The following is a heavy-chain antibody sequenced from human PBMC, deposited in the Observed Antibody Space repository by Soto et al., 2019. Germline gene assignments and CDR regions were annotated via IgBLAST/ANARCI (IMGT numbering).Heavy chain of an antibody. CDR2: IIPIFGTA. CDR1: GGTFSSYA. D-gene: IGHD1-26*01. V-gene: IGHV1-69*01. J-gene: IGHJ3*02. Sequence: QVQLVQSGAEVKKPGSSVKVSCKASGGTFSSYAISWVRQAPGQGLEWMGGIIPIFGTANYAQKFQGRVTITEDESTSTAYMELSSLRSEDTAVYYCAGGEEYSGSYLPYAFDIWGQGTMVTVSS. CDR3: AGGEEYSGSYLPYAFDI.